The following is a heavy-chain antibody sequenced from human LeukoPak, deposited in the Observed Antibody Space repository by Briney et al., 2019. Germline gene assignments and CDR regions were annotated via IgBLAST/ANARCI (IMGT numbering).Heavy chain of an antibody. CDR1: GYTFTGYY. D-gene: IGHD2-21*02. CDR2: INPNSGGT. J-gene: IGHJ6*03. CDR3: ARVGYCGGDCSRWYYYYMDV. Sequence: ASVKVSCKASGYTFTGYYMHWVRQAPGQGLEWMGWINPNSGGTNYAQKFQGRVTMTRDTSISTAYMELSRLRSDDTAVYYCARVGYCGGDCSRWYYYYMDVWGKGTTVTVSS. V-gene: IGHV1-2*02.